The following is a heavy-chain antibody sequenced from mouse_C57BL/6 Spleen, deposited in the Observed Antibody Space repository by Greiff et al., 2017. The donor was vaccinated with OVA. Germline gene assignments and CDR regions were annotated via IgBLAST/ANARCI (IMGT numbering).Heavy chain of an antibody. CDR1: GYSITSGYY. V-gene: IGHV3-6*01. J-gene: IGHJ1*03. D-gene: IGHD1-1*01. CDR3: ARQRGDYYGSSYGYFDV. CDR2: ISYDGSN. Sequence: VQLQQSGPGLVKPSQSLSLTCSVTGYSITSGYYWNWIRQFPGNKLEWMGYISYDGSNNYNPSLKNRISITRDTSKNQFFLKLNSVTTEDTATYYCARQRGDYYGSSYGYFDVWGTGTTVTVSS.